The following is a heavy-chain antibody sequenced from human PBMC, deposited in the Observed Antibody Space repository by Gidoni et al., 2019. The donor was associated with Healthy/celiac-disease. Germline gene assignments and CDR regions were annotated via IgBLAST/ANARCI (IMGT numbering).Heavy chain of an antibody. D-gene: IGHD2-8*01. Sequence: QVQLMQSGAEVKKPGASVKVSCQASGYTFTVYYLHWVRQAPGQGLEWMGWINPNSGGTNYAQKFQGRVTMTRDTSISTAYMELSRLRSDDTAVYYCARDWEGYCTNGVCQGFDYWGQGTLVTVSS. CDR2: INPNSGGT. CDR3: ARDWEGYCTNGVCQGFDY. J-gene: IGHJ4*02. CDR1: GYTFTVYY. V-gene: IGHV1-2*02.